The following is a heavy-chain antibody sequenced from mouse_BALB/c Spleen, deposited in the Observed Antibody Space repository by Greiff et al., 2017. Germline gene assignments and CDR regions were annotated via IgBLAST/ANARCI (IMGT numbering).Heavy chain of an antibody. CDR1: GYSITSGYY. J-gene: IGHJ3*01. V-gene: IGHV3-6*02. CDR2: ISYDGSN. CDR3: ARGDGPAWFAY. D-gene: IGHD1-2*01. Sequence: ESGPGLVKPSQSLSLTCSVTGYSITSGYYWNWIRQFPGNKLEWMGYISYDGSNNYNPSLKNRISITRDTSKNQFFLKLNSVTTEDTATYDCARGDGPAWFAYWGQGTLVTVSA.